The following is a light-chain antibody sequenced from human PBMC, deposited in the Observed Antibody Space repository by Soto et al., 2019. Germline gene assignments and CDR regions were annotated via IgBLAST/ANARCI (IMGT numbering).Light chain of an antibody. CDR3: QHSSSTPHT. J-gene: IGKJ2*01. Sequence: DLQMTQSPSSLSASLGDRVTISCRASQTINNYLHWYQQRPGEAPKLLIYSASNLQTGVPPRFSGSGSGTHFTLTISSLQPEDFATYYCQHSSSTPHTFGQGTIVEIK. CDR2: SAS. V-gene: IGKV1-39*01. CDR1: QTINNY.